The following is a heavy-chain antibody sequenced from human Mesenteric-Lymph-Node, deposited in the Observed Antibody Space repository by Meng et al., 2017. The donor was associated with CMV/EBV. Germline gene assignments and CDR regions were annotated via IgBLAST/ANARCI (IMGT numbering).Heavy chain of an antibody. CDR3: ARNWGIDS. D-gene: IGHD7-27*01. CDR1: GFTFSNFP. J-gene: IGHJ4*02. CDR2: FSATTTNT. Sequence: SLRLSCAASGFTFSNFPMNWVRQAPGKGLEWVSTFSATTTNTYYADSMKGRFTISRDNSKSTLYLQMHSLRDEDTAVYYCARNWGIDSWGPGTLVTVSS. V-gene: IGHV3-23*01.